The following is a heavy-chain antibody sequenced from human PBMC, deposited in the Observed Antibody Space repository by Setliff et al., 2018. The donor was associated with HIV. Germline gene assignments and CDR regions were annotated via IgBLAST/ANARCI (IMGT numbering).Heavy chain of an antibody. Sequence: PGGSLRLSCAASGFTFSSYAMSWVRQAPGKGLKWVSVIYSGGNTYYADSVKGRFTISRDNSKNTLYFQMNSLRAEDTAVYYCAREEGGLYGMDVWGQGTMVTVSS. CDR2: IYSGGNT. J-gene: IGHJ6*02. CDR3: AREEGGLYGMDV. CDR1: GFTFSSYA. D-gene: IGHD3-16*01. V-gene: IGHV3-66*02.